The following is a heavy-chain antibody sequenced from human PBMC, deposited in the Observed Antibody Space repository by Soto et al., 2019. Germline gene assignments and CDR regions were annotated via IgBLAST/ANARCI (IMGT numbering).Heavy chain of an antibody. Sequence: QVQLQQSGPGLVRPSETLSLTCTVSGGSFSDNYWNWLRQSPGKGLEWIGDVYSSGRTNYNPSFGSRVTMSIDTAKNQFSPKLTSVTAADTAVYYCARTRRDTIFGVVIFGWFDPWGQGARVIVSS. V-gene: IGHV4-59*01. CDR1: GGSFSDNY. D-gene: IGHD3-3*01. CDR3: ARTRRDTIFGVVIFGWFDP. J-gene: IGHJ5*02. CDR2: VYSSGRT.